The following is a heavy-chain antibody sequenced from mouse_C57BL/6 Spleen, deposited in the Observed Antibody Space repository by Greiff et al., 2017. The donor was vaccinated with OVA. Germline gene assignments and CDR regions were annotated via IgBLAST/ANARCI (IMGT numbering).Heavy chain of an antibody. Sequence: EVKLVESGGDLVKPGGSLKLSCAASGFTFSSYGMSWVRQTPDKRLEWVATISSGGSYTYYPDSVKGRFTISRDNAKNTLYLQMSSLKSEDTAMYYGARHEDDGYPPFAYWGQGTLVTVSA. CDR1: GFTFSSYG. V-gene: IGHV5-6*02. CDR2: ISSGGSYT. D-gene: IGHD2-3*01. J-gene: IGHJ3*01. CDR3: ARHEDDGYPPFAY.